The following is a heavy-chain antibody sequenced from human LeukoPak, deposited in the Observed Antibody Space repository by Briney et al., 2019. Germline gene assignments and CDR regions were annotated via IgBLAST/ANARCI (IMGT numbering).Heavy chain of an antibody. CDR3: ARGYSSGWYGY. D-gene: IGHD6-19*01. Sequence: SVKVSCKASGGTFSSYAISWVRQAPGQGLERMGGIIPIFGTANYAQKFQGRVTITADESTSTAYTELSSPRSEDTAVYYCARGYSSGWYGYWGQGTLVTVSS. J-gene: IGHJ4*02. CDR2: IIPIFGTA. V-gene: IGHV1-69*13. CDR1: GGTFSSYA.